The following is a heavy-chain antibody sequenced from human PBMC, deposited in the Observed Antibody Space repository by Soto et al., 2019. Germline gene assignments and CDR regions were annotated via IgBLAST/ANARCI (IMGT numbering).Heavy chain of an antibody. Sequence: HPGGSLRLSCAASGFTFSSYGMHWVRQAPGKGLEWVAVISYDGSNKYYADSVKGRFTISRDNSKNTLYLQMNSLRAEDTAVYYCAKDLGTEGPPSYYYYGMDVWGQGTTVTVSS. V-gene: IGHV3-30*18. CDR3: AKDLGTEGPPSYYYYGMDV. D-gene: IGHD1-1*01. CDR1: GFTFSSYG. CDR2: ISYDGSNK. J-gene: IGHJ6*02.